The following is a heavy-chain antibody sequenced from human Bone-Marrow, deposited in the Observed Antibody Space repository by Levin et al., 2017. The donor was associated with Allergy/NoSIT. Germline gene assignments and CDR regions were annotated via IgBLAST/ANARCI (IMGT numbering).Heavy chain of an antibody. Sequence: SETLSLTCTVSGDSIISATYYWGWVRQPPGKGLEWIGSVYFSGSTYLSPFLKSRVTMSVDTSRSHFSLNLSSVTAADTAVDYWARVPALRLLDWFLDYWGRGVLVTVSS. D-gene: IGHD3-9*01. V-gene: IGHV4-39*02. CDR1: GDSIISATYY. J-gene: IGHJ4*02. CDR3: ARVPALRLLDWFLDY. CDR2: VYFSGST.